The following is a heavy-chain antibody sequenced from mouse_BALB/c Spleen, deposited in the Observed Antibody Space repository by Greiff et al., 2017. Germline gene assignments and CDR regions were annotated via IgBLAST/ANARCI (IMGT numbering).Heavy chain of an antibody. J-gene: IGHJ3*01. V-gene: IGHV5-4*02. Sequence: EVKLMESGGGLVKPGGSLKLSCAASGFTFSDYYMYWVRQTPEKRLEWVATISDGGSYTYYPDSVKGRFTISRDNAKNNLYLQMSSLKSEDTAMYYCARADYGSAWFAYWGQGTLVTVSA. D-gene: IGHD1-1*01. CDR3: ARADYGSAWFAY. CDR2: ISDGGSYT. CDR1: GFTFSDYY.